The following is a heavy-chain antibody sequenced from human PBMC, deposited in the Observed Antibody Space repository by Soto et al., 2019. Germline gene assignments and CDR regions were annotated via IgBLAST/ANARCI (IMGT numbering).Heavy chain of an antibody. CDR2: IYYSGST. Sequence: SETRSLTCTISGGSISSYYWSWIRQPPGKGLEWIGYIYYSGSTNYNPSLKSRVTISVDTSKNQFSLKLSSVTAADTAVYYCARDRIDTAIPPYYYYGMDVWGQGTTVTVSS. D-gene: IGHD5-18*01. V-gene: IGHV4-59*01. CDR3: ARDRIDTAIPPYYYYGMDV. J-gene: IGHJ6*02. CDR1: GGSISSYY.